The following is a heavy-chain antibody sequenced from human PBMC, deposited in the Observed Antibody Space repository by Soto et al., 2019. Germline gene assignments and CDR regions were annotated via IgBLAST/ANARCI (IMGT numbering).Heavy chain of an antibody. CDR1: GFTFRTYA. D-gene: IGHD4-17*01. V-gene: IGHV3-23*01. Sequence: GGPMRLCCAASGFTFRTYAMSWVRKAPGKGLEWVSAISGSGGSTYYADSVKGRFTISRDNSINRLYLQVNSLRTEDTAVYYCAHPRGYGVFDAYDIWGQGAMVTVSS. CDR3: AHPRGYGVFDAYDI. J-gene: IGHJ3*02. CDR2: ISGSGGST.